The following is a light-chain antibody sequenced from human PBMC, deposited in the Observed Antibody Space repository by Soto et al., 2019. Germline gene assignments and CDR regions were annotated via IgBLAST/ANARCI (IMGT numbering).Light chain of an antibody. CDR3: VAWDDSLNVPV. V-gene: IGLV1-36*01. CDR2: YDD. CDR1: SSNIGNNA. Sequence: QSVLTQPPSVSEAPRQRVTISCSGSSSNIGNNAVNWYQQLPGKAPKLLIYYDDLLPSGVSDRFSGSKSGTSASLAISGLQSEDEADYYCVAWDDSLNVPVFGGGTQLTVL. J-gene: IGLJ7*01.